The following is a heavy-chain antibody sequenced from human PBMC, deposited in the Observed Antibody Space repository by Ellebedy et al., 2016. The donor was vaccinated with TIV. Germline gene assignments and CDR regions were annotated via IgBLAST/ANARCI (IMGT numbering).Heavy chain of an antibody. V-gene: IGHV3-23*01. J-gene: IGHJ4*02. Sequence: GESLKISXAASGLTFSSFAMNWVRQAPGKGLEWVSGISNSGDSTYYADSVKGRFTISRDNSQNTLYLQMNGLRAEDTAVYYCAKGPRWQQLIPSLLDYWGQGTLVTVSS. CDR2: ISNSGDST. CDR3: AKGPRWQQLIPSLLDY. CDR1: GLTFSSFA. D-gene: IGHD6-13*01.